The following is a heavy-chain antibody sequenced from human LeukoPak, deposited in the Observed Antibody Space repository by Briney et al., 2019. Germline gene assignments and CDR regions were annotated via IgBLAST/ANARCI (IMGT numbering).Heavy chain of an antibody. CDR3: ARAVESSSGSWYCYYYYMDV. CDR2: IYYSGST. CDR1: GGSISSHY. J-gene: IGHJ6*03. V-gene: IGHV4-59*11. D-gene: IGHD6-6*01. Sequence: SETLSLTCTVSGGSISSHYWSWIRQPPGKGLEWIGYIYYSGSTNYNPSLKSRVTISVDTSKNQFSLKLSSVTAADTAVYYCARAVESSSGSWYCYYYYMDVWGKGTTVTVSS.